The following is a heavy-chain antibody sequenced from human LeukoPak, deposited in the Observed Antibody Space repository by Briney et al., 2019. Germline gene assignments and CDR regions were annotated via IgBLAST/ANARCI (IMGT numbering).Heavy chain of an antibody. D-gene: IGHD3-10*01. CDR2: IIPILGIA. CDR1: GGTFSSYA. V-gene: IGHV1-69*04. J-gene: IGHJ4*02. Sequence: SVKVSCKASGGTFSSYAISWVRQAPGQGLEWMGRIIPILGIANYAQKFQGRVTITADKSTSTAYMELSSLRSEDTAVYYCARVFGAVEGAGQFRLPLYFDYWGQGTLVTVSS. CDR3: ARVFGAVEGAGQFRLPLYFDY.